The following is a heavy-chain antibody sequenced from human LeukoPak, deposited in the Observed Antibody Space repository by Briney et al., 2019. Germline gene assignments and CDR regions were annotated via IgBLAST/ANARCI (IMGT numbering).Heavy chain of an antibody. D-gene: IGHD2-2*01. J-gene: IGHJ4*02. CDR3: ARVKKLMPEFEF. CDR2: ITPKCGAT. V-gene: IGHV1-2*02. Sequence: ASVRVSPTSSGYTFIDYYIRMVRHAPGQGGGWMGWITPKCGATKYAQKFQGRVSMTRDTSINTANMDLTNIRSDDTAIFYCARVKKLMPEFEFWGQGTLVTVSS. CDR1: GYTFIDYY.